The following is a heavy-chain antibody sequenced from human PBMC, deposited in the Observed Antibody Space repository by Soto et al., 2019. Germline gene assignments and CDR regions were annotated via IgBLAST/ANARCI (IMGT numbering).Heavy chain of an antibody. V-gene: IGHV4-4*07. CDR3: AGDQGYDYYGMDI. Sequence: QVQLQESGPGLVKPSETLSLTCTVSGGSISSFYWSWIRQPAGKGLEWIGRIYTSGSTNYNPSLKSRVTMSLDTSKHQVSLKLRSVTAADTAVYFCAGDQGYDYYGMDIWGQGTTVTVSS. CDR2: IYTSGST. CDR1: GGSISSFY. J-gene: IGHJ6*02.